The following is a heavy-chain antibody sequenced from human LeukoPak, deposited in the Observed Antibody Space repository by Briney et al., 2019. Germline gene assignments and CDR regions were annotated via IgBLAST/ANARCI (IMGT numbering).Heavy chain of an antibody. Sequence: GRSLRLSCAASGFTFSSYAMHWVRQAPGKGLEWVALIWYDGSNKYYADSVKGRFTISRDNAKNSLYLQMNSLRAEDTAVYYCARDGKSGNFDYWGQGTLVTVSS. D-gene: IGHD3-10*01. J-gene: IGHJ4*02. CDR2: IWYDGSNK. V-gene: IGHV3-33*01. CDR1: GFTFSSYA. CDR3: ARDGKSGNFDY.